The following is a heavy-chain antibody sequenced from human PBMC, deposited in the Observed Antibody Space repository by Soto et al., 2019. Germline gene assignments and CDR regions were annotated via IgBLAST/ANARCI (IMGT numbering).Heavy chain of an antibody. J-gene: IGHJ6*02. Sequence: GASVKVSCKASGCTFSSYAISWVRQAPGQGLEWMGGIIPIFGTANYAQKFQGRVTITADESTSTAYMELSSLRSEDTAVYYCASCGRIAVAGGAFYYYGMDVWGQGTTVTVSS. V-gene: IGHV1-69*13. CDR1: GCTFSSYA. CDR3: ASCGRIAVAGGAFYYYGMDV. CDR2: IIPIFGTA. D-gene: IGHD6-19*01.